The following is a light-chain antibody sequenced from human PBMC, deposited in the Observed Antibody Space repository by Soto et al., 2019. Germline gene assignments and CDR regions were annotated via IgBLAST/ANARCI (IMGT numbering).Light chain of an antibody. CDR2: VAS. Sequence: EVVLTQSPGTLSLSPGERATLSCRASQSVSSSYLAWYQQKPGQAPRLLIYVASSRATGIPDRFSGSGSGTDFTLTISRLEPEDFAVYYCQQYGSSSPTFGPGTKVDIK. J-gene: IGKJ3*01. V-gene: IGKV3-20*01. CDR1: QSVSSSY. CDR3: QQYGSSSPT.